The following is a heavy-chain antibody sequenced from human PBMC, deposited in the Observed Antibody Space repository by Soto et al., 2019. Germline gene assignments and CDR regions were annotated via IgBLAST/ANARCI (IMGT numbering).Heavy chain of an antibody. D-gene: IGHD6-6*01. J-gene: IGHJ4*02. V-gene: IGHV4-61*01. CDR2: IYYSGST. Sequence: SETLSLTCTVSGGSVSSGSYYWSWIRQPPGKGLEWIGYIYYSGSTNYNPSLKSRVTISVDTSKNQFSLKLSSVTAADTAVYYCARVLVAARLIAYFDYWGQGTLVTV. CDR1: GGSVSSGSYY. CDR3: ARVLVAARLIAYFDY.